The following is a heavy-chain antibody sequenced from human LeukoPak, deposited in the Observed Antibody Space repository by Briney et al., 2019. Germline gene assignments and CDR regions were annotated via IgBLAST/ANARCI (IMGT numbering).Heavy chain of an antibody. J-gene: IGHJ4*02. CDR2: IKPDGSEK. Sequence: GGSLRLSCVVPGLTLSNYWMSWVRQAPGKGLEWVATIKPDGSEKYYVDSVKGRFTISRDNAKNSLYLQMDSLRAEDTAVYYCARDASAYYWGQGTLVTVSS. D-gene: IGHD3-3*01. CDR1: GLTLSNYW. V-gene: IGHV3-7*01. CDR3: ARDASAYY.